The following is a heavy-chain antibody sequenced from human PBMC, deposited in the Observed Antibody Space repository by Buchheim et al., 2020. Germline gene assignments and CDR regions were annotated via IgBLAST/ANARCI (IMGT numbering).Heavy chain of an antibody. Sequence: EVRLLESGGGLVQPGGSLRLSCAASGFTFSSYAMSWVRQAPGKGLEWVSSIGGSGGETYYAGSVRGRFTISRDNSRNTLYLQMNSLRVEDTAVYYCAKGRENPIIVVVADSWGQGT. CDR2: IGGSGGET. CDR3: AKGRENPIIVVVADS. V-gene: IGHV3-23*01. J-gene: IGHJ5*01. D-gene: IGHD3-22*01. CDR1: GFTFSSYA.